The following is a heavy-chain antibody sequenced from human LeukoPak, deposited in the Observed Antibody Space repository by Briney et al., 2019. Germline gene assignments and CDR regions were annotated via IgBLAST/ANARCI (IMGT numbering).Heavy chain of an antibody. CDR3: ARDGNYYDFWSGYYDYYYYMDV. D-gene: IGHD3-3*01. CDR1: GFTFDDYA. CDR2: ISWNSGSI. J-gene: IGHJ6*03. Sequence: GRSLRLSCAASGFTFDDYAMHWVRQAPGKGLEWVSSISWNSGSIGYADSVKGRFTISRDNAKNSLYLQMNSLRAEDTAVYYCARDGNYYDFWSGYYDYYYYMDVWGKGTTVTVSS. V-gene: IGHV3-9*01.